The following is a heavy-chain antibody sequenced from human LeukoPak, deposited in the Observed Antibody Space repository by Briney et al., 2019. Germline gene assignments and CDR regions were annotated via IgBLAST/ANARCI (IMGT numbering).Heavy chain of an antibody. CDR1: GYSFTNYA. D-gene: IGHD3-22*01. Sequence: ASVKVSCKASGYSFTNYAMNWVRQAPGQGPEWMGWINTNTGNPTYAQGVSGRFVFSVDTSVSTAYLQISSLKPEDTAVYYCARDVSSGYYYILEYWGQGTLVTVSS. CDR2: INTNTGNP. J-gene: IGHJ4*02. CDR3: ARDVSSGYYYILEY. V-gene: IGHV7-4-1*02.